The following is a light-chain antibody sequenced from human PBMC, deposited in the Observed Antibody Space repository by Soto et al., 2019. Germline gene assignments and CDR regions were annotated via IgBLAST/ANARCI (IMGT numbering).Light chain of an antibody. CDR3: QQSYTTPLT. V-gene: IGKV1-5*01. CDR1: QSISSW. Sequence: DIQMTQSPSTLSASVGDRVTITCRASQSISSWLAWYQQKPGKAPKLLIYDASSLESGVPSRFSGSGSGTEFTLTINSLQPDDFATYYCQQSYTTPLTFGGGTKVDI. CDR2: DAS. J-gene: IGKJ4*01.